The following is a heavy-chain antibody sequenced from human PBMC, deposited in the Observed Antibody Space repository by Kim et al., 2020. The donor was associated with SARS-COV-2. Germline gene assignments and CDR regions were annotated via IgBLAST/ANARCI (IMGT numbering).Heavy chain of an antibody. D-gene: IGHD2-15*01. V-gene: IGHV1-46*01. J-gene: IGHJ4*02. CDR1: GYTFTSYY. CDR2: INPSGGST. Sequence: ASVKVSCKASGYTFTSYYMHWVRQAPGQGLEWMGIINPSGGSTRYAQKSQGRVTMTRDTSTSTGYMELSSLRSEATAVYYCARGAATYDLDYWGQGTLVTVSS. CDR3: ARGAATYDLDY.